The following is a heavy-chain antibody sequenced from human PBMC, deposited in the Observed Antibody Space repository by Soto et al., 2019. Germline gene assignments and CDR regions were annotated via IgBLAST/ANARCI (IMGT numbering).Heavy chain of an antibody. CDR2: ISASGSTM. CDR3: ASYSTDYGDYDDAFDI. CDR1: GFTFSDYY. V-gene: IGHV3-11*01. J-gene: IGHJ3*02. Sequence: PGGSLRLSCAASGFTFSDYYMTWIRQAPGKGLEWVSYISASGSTMYYADSVKGRFTISRDNAKNSLYLQMNSLRAEDTAVYYCASYSTDYGDYDDAFDIWGQGTMVTVSS. D-gene: IGHD4-17*01.